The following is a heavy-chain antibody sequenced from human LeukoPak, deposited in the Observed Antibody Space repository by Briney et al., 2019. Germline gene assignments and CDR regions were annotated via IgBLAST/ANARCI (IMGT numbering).Heavy chain of an antibody. CDR3: AKDFLVRGVIGFDY. CDR1: GFIFSNYG. V-gene: IGHV3-21*01. CDR2: ISSSSSYI. J-gene: IGHJ4*02. D-gene: IGHD3-10*01. Sequence: GGSLRLSSAASGFIFSNYGMHWVRQAPGKGLEWVSSISSSSSYIYYADSVKGRFTISRDNAKNSLYLQMNSLRAEDTAVYYCAKDFLVRGVIGFDYWGQGPLVTVSS.